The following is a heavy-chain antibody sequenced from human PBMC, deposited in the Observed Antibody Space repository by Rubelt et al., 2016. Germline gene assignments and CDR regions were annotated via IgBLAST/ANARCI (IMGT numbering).Heavy chain of an antibody. V-gene: IGHV3-7*05. CDR2: IKEDESDK. Sequence: EGQLVESGGDLVQPGGSLRLSCAASGFTFSNHWMSWLRQAPGKGLEWVASIKEDESDKRYVDSVKGRFTISRDNAKNSLYLQWNNWGAEETAVYFCWRVPIGINMWFDPWGQGTLVTVSS. J-gene: IGHJ5*02. D-gene: IGHD1-14*01. CDR1: GFTFSNHW. CDR3: WRVPIGINMWFDP.